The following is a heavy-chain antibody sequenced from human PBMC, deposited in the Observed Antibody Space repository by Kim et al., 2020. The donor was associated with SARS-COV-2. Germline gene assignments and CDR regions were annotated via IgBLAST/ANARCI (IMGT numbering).Heavy chain of an antibody. Sequence: GGSLRLSCAASGFTFSSYGMHWVRQAPGKGLEWVAVISYDGSNKYYADSVKGRFTISRDNSKNTLYLQMNSLRAEDTAVYYCARDITSSSWQHNWFDPWGQGTLVTVSS. CDR2: ISYDGSNK. J-gene: IGHJ5*02. V-gene: IGHV3-33*05. CDR3: ARDITSSSWQHNWFDP. D-gene: IGHD6-13*01. CDR1: GFTFSSYG.